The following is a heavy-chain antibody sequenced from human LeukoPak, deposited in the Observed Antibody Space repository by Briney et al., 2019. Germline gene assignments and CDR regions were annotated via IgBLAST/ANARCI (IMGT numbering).Heavy chain of an antibody. Sequence: PSETLSLNCTVSGGSISSSSYYWGWIRQPPGKGLEWIGSIYYNGSTYYNPSLKSRVTISVDTSKNQFSLKLSSVTAADTAVYYCAAGYCSSTSCSENWFDPWGQGTLVTVSS. CDR2: IYYNGST. CDR3: AAGYCSSTSCSENWFDP. J-gene: IGHJ5*02. D-gene: IGHD2-2*01. CDR1: GGSISSSSYY. V-gene: IGHV4-39*01.